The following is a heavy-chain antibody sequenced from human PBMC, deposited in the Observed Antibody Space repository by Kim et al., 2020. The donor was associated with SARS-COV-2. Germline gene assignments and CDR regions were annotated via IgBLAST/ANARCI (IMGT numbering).Heavy chain of an antibody. J-gene: IGHJ5*02. CDR1: GYTFTSYY. CDR3: ARGIVLRYFDWLLSHGNQNGFDP. V-gene: IGHV1-46*01. D-gene: IGHD3-9*01. Sequence: ASVKVSCKASGYTFTSYYMHWVRQAPGQGLEWMGIINPSGGSTSYAQKFQGRVTMTTDTSTSTVYMELSSLRSEDTAVYYCARGIVLRYFDWLLSHGNQNGFDPWGQGTLVTVSS. CDR2: INPSGGST.